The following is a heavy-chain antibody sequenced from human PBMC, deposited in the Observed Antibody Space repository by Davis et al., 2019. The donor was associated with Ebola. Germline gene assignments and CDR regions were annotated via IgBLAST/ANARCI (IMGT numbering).Heavy chain of an antibody. D-gene: IGHD6-13*01. CDR3: ARRQESSWAWYFDF. J-gene: IGHJ2*01. Sequence: PSETLSLTCAVSGGSISSGGYSWSWIRQPPGKGLEWIGYIYHSGSTYYNPSLKSRVTISVDRSKNQFSLKLTSVTAADSAVYYCARRQESSWAWYFDFWGRGTLVTVSS. V-gene: IGHV4-30-2*02. CDR1: GGSISSGGYS. CDR2: IYHSGST.